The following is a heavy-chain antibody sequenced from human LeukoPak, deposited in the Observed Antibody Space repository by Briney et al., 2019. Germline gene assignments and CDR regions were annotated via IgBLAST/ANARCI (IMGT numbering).Heavy chain of an antibody. CDR2: IYHSGST. J-gene: IGHJ4*02. CDR1: GGSFSGYY. Sequence: SETLSLTCAVYGGSFSGYYWSWIRQPPGKGLEWIGSIYHSGSTYYNPSLKSRVTISVDTSKNQFSLKLSSVTAADTAVYYCARGRRVYGAKTFDYWGQGTLVTVSS. D-gene: IGHD4-17*01. CDR3: ARGRRVYGAKTFDY. V-gene: IGHV4-34*01.